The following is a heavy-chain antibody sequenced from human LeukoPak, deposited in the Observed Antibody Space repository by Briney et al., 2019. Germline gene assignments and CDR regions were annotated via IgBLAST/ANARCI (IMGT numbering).Heavy chain of an antibody. V-gene: IGHV3-74*01. CDR3: VRDFRSADY. Sequence: GGSQRLSCAASGFTFSTYCMHWVRQAPGKGPMWVSRICPDGTVTNYADSVKARFIISRDNARNTVYLQMNSLRVEDTAVYYCVRDFRSADYWGQGTLVTVSS. CDR2: ICPDGTVT. J-gene: IGHJ4*02. CDR1: GFTFSTYC.